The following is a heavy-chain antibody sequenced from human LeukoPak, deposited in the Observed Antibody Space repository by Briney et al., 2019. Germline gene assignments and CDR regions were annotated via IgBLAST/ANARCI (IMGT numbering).Heavy chain of an antibody. Sequence: GGSLRLSCAASGFIFTSFAIHWVRQAPGKGLEWVAVISFDGTDKYYADSVKGRFTISRDNAKNSLYLQMNSLRAEDTAVYYCARDKVVAVVMDAFDIWGQGTMVTVSS. J-gene: IGHJ3*02. D-gene: IGHD6-19*01. CDR3: ARDKVVAVVMDAFDI. CDR1: GFIFTSFA. V-gene: IGHV3-30*04. CDR2: ISFDGTDK.